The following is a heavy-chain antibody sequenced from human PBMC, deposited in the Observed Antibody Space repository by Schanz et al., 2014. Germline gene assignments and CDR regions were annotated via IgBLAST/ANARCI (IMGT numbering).Heavy chain of an antibody. V-gene: IGHV3-33*06. J-gene: IGHJ4*02. CDR3: AKGQLLSYYFDY. D-gene: IGHD2-21*01. Sequence: VQLVESGGGLVQPGGSLRLSCAASGFSISFHWMSWVRQAPGKGLEWVAVVCYDGSKKYYADSVKGRFTTSRDNSKNTLYLQMNSLRAEDTAVYYCAKGQLLSYYFDYWGQGTLVTVSS. CDR2: VCYDGSKK. CDR1: GFSISFHW.